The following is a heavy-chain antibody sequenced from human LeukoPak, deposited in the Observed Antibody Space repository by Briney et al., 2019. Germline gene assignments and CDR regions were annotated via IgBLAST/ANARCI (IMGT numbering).Heavy chain of an antibody. J-gene: IGHJ6*03. CDR1: GGSFSGYY. CDR2: INHSGST. D-gene: IGHD3-10*01. Sequence: SETLSLTCAVYGGSFSGYYWSWIRQPPGKGLEWIGEINHSGSTNYNPSLKSRVTISVDTSKNQFSLKLSSVTAADTAVDYCARDGVLMVRGVRVLDYYHYYMDVWGKGTTVTISS. CDR3: ARDGVLMVRGVRVLDYYHYYMDV. V-gene: IGHV4-34*01.